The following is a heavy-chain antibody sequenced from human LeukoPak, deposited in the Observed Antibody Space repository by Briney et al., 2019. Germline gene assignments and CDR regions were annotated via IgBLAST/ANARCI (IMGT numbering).Heavy chain of an antibody. CDR1: GFTFSSYA. D-gene: IGHD3-22*01. CDR3: TTDSGYPAMMDV. V-gene: IGHV3-15*01. J-gene: IGHJ6*02. CDR2: IKSKTDGGTT. Sequence: GGSLRLSCAASGFTFSSYAMSWVRQVPGKGLEWVGRIKSKTDGGTTDYAAPVKGRFTISRDDSKNTLYLQMNSLKTEDTAVYYCTTDSGYPAMMDVWGQGTTVTVSS.